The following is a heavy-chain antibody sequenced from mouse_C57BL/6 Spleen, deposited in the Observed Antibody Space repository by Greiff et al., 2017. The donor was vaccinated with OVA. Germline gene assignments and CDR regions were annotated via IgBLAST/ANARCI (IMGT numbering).Heavy chain of an antibody. Sequence: VQLQQSGPELVKPGASVKISCKASGYAFSSSWMNWVKQRPGKGLEWIGRIYPGAGDTNYNGKFKGKATLTADKSSSTAYMQLSSLTSEDSAVYYCARYYYGSSYWYFDVWGTGTTVTVSS. CDR2: IYPGAGDT. CDR3: ARYYYGSSYWYFDV. V-gene: IGHV1-82*01. D-gene: IGHD1-1*01. J-gene: IGHJ1*03. CDR1: GYAFSSSW.